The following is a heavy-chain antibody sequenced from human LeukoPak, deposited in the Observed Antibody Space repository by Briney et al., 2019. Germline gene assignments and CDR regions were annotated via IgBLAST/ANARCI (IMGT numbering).Heavy chain of an antibody. CDR2: MNPNSGDS. CDR1: GYTFTNYD. CDR3: ARFGPDENHGDYAFDY. J-gene: IGHJ4*02. V-gene: IGHV1-8*01. Sequence: GASVRVSCKASGYTFTNYDINWVRQTTGQGLQWIGWMNPNSGDSGYAQELQGRVTMTRDTSISTAYMELSSLTFEDTALYFCARFGPDENHGDYAFDYWGQGTPVTVSS. D-gene: IGHD4-17*01.